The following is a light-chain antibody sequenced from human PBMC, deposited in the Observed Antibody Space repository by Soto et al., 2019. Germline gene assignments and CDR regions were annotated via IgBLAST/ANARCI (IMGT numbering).Light chain of an antibody. CDR3: QQYGSSGT. Sequence: IALTQSPGTVSLSTGERATLSCRASQSVSNNYLAWYQQKPGQAPRLLIYGASNRATGIPDRFSGSGSGTDFTLTISRLEPEDFAVYYCQQYGSSGTFGQGTKVDIK. V-gene: IGKV3-20*01. J-gene: IGKJ1*01. CDR1: QSVSNNY. CDR2: GAS.